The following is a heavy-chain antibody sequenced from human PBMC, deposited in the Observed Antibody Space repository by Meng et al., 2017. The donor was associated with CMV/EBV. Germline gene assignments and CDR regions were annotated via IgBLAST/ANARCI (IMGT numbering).Heavy chain of an antibody. Sequence: SVSGGAISSSNWWSWVRQHPGKGLECIAEIYLSGNTDYNPSLKSRVTISVDKSKYPFSLKLSSVTAADTAVYYCASEVGATTAFDYWGQGTLVTVSS. CDR1: GGAISSSNW. CDR2: IYLSGNT. J-gene: IGHJ4*02. V-gene: IGHV4-4*02. CDR3: ASEVGATTAFDY. D-gene: IGHD1-26*01.